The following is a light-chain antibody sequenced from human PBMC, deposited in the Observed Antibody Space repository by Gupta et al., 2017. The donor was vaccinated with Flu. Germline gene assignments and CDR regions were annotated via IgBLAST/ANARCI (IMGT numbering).Light chain of an antibody. Sequence: DSVMTQSPLSLPVTTGEPASISCRSSQSLLHSNGYNYLDWYLQKPGQSPQLLIYLGSNRASGVPDRFSGSGSGTDFTLKISRVEAEDVGFYYCMQALQITWTFGQGTKVEIK. CDR3: MQALQITWT. CDR2: LGS. V-gene: IGKV2-28*01. CDR1: QSLLHSNGYNY. J-gene: IGKJ1*01.